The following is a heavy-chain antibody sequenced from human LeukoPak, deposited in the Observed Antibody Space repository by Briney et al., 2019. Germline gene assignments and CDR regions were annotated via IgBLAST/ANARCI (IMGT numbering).Heavy chain of an antibody. Sequence: SETLSLTCTVSGGSISSYYWSWIRQPPGKGLEWIGYIYTSGSTNYNPSLKSRVTISVDTSKNQFSLKLSSVTAADTAVDYCASTYSGSYLVWGQGTLVTVSS. CDR3: ASTYSGSYLV. CDR2: IYTSGST. J-gene: IGHJ4*02. CDR1: GGSISSYY. V-gene: IGHV4-4*08. D-gene: IGHD1-26*01.